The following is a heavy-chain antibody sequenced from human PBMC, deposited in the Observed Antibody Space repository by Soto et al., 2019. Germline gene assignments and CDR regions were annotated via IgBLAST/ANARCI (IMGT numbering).Heavy chain of an antibody. CDR1: GGSLSGFP. CDR3: ARVSNDYGGNGAFDY. V-gene: IGHV4-59*01. CDR2: IYRTGRS. Sequence: SETLSLTCSVSGGSLSGFPWIWIRQPPGKGLEWVGYIYRTGRSNYNPSLKSRLTISLDMSRNQFSLQLTSVTAADTALYYCARVSNDYGGNGAFDYWGLGTLVTVSS. J-gene: IGHJ4*02. D-gene: IGHD3-16*01.